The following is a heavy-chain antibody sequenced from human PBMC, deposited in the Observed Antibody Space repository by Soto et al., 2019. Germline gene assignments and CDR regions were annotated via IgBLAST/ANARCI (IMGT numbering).Heavy chain of an antibody. J-gene: IGHJ4*02. CDR2: IYYDGRT. V-gene: IGHV4-31*03. CDR1: GGSISSHSNY. CDR3: ARGNPIFDSSGLAFDY. D-gene: IGHD3-22*01. Sequence: SETLSLTCTVSGGSISSHSNYWSWIRQHPGKGLEWIGYIYYDGRTYFNPSLQSRLSMSVDTSENQFSLKLSSLTAADTAVYLCARGNPIFDSSGLAFDYWGPGTLVTVSS.